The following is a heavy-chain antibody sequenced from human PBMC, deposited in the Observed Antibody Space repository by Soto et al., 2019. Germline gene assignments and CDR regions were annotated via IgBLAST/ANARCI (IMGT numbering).Heavy chain of an antibody. CDR3: ARSPPGMRRGGNYLDY. Sequence: KPSETLSLTCTVSGGSISSGGYYWSWIRQHPGKGLEWIGYIYYSGSTYYNPSLKSRVTISVDTSKNQFSLKLSSVTAADTAVYYCARSPPGMRRGGNYLDYWGQGTLVTVSS. J-gene: IGHJ4*02. V-gene: IGHV4-31*03. CDR1: GGSISSGGYY. CDR2: IYYSGST. D-gene: IGHD1-26*01.